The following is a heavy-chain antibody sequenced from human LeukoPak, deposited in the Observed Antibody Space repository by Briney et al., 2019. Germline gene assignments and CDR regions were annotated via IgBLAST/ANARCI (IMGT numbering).Heavy chain of an antibody. CDR3: AKGGRRHYGDYVAF. CDR2: ISASGDNT. D-gene: IGHD4-17*01. J-gene: IGHJ4*02. Sequence: GGSLRLSCDASGFTVNSYAMNWGRQAPGKGLEWVSVISASGDNTYYADSVKGRFTISRDDSKNTVYLQMNSLRADDTAVYHCAKGGRRHYGDYVAFWGQGTLVTVSS. V-gene: IGHV3-23*01. CDR1: GFTVNSYA.